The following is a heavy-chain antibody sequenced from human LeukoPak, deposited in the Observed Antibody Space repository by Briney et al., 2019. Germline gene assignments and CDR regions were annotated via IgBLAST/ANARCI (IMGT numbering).Heavy chain of an antibody. CDR2: IKQDGSEK. Sequence: GGSLRLSCAAPGFTFSSYAMSWVRQAPGKGLEWVANIKQDGSEKYYVDSVKGRFTISRDNAKNSLYLQMNSLRAEDTAVYYCARDPGIAARHKENDYWGQGTLVTVSS. J-gene: IGHJ4*02. CDR3: ARDPGIAARHKENDY. CDR1: GFTFSSYA. V-gene: IGHV3-7*01. D-gene: IGHD6-6*01.